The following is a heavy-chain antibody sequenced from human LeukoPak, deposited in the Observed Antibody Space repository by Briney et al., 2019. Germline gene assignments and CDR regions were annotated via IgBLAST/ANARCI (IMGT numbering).Heavy chain of an antibody. Sequence: SETLSLTCTLVSGDSIDSSSSYWSWIRQPAGKGLEWIGRIYTSGNTNFNPSLKSRVSMSVDPSKNQFSLKLSSVTAADTAVYYCARDLSSHWYSDYFDYWGQGTLVTVSS. D-gene: IGHD6-13*01. CDR3: ARDLSSHWYSDYFDY. CDR1: GDSIDSSSSY. J-gene: IGHJ4*02. CDR2: IYTSGNT. V-gene: IGHV4-61*02.